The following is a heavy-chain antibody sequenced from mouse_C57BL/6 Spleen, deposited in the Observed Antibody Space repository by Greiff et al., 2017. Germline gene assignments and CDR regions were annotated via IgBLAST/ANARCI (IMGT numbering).Heavy chain of an antibody. J-gene: IGHJ2*01. CDR1: GYTFTSYW. V-gene: IGHV1-59*01. D-gene: IGHD2-1*01. CDR3: ARRGYYGNHYFDY. CDR2: IDPSDSYT. Sequence: QVQLKQPGAELVRPGTSVKLSCKASGYTFTSYWMHWVKQRPGQGLEWIGVIDPSDSYTNYNQKFKGKATLTVDTSSSTAYMQLSSLTSEDSAVYYCARRGYYGNHYFDYWGQGTTLTVSS.